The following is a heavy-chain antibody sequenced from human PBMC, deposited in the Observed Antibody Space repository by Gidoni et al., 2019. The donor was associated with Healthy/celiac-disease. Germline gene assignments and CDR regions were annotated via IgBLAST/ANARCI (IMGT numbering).Heavy chain of an antibody. CDR3: ARVSRMAMIVAYWYFDL. V-gene: IGHV1-69*01. CDR1: GGTFSSYA. J-gene: IGHJ2*01. D-gene: IGHD3-22*01. Sequence: QVQLVQSGAEVQKPGSSVKVSCKASGGTFSSYAISWVRQAPGQGLEWMGGIIPIFGTANYAQKFQGRVTITADESTSTAYMELSSLRSEDTAVYYCARVSRMAMIVAYWYFDLWGRGTLVTVSS. CDR2: IIPIFGTA.